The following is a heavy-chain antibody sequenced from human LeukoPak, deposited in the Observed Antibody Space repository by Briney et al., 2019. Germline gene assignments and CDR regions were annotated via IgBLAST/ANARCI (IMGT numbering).Heavy chain of an antibody. J-gene: IGHJ4*02. CDR2: INHSGYT. D-gene: IGHD6-19*01. CDR3: TRAVAGHPD. V-gene: IGHV4-34*01. CDR1: GVPFSNYY. Sequence: SETLSLTCAVSGVPFSNYYWSWVRQSPRQGLEWIGEINHSGYTNYNPSLKSRVTMSIDTSKNQFSLILTSVTAADAGVYYCTRAVAGHPDWGQGTLITVSS.